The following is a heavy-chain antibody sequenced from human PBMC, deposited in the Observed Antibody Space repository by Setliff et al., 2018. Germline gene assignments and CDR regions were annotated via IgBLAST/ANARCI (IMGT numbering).Heavy chain of an antibody. J-gene: IGHJ6*03. D-gene: IGHD6-6*01. V-gene: IGHV4-61*02. Sequence: ASETLSLTCTVSGDSISRAKYYWSWIRQSAGKGLECIGRIYTDGSTTDNPTTYNPSLKSRVTESLDTSKNHFSLKLTSVTAADTGVYYCARVRGYSSSSRDFYYHNMEVWGKGTTVTVSS. CDR3: ARVRGYSSSSRDFYYHNMEV. CDR2: IYTDG. CDR1: GDSISRAKYY.